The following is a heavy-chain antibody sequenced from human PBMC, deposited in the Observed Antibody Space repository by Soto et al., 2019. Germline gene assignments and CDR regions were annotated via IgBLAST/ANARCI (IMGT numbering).Heavy chain of an antibody. CDR2: ISAYNGNT. J-gene: IGHJ3*02. Sequence: ASVKVSCKASGYTFTSYGISWVRQAPGQGLEWMGWISAYNGNTNYAQKLQGRVTMTTDTSTSTAYMELRSLRSDDTAVYYCAREVDVRYWDVIPDVFYIWGQGTMVTVSS. CDR3: AREVDVRYWDVIPDVFYI. CDR1: GYTFTSYG. V-gene: IGHV1-18*01. D-gene: IGHD2-8*02.